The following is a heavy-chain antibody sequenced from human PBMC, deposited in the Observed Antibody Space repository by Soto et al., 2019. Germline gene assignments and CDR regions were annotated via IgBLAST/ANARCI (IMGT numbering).Heavy chain of an antibody. J-gene: IGHJ6*02. D-gene: IGHD2-15*01. CDR3: AKVLGNSVDILFYQYRCMHV. V-gene: IGHV4-34*01. CDR2: INDRRDT. CDR1: GGSFSGHY. Sequence: SETLSLTCAVYGGSFSGHYWSWIRQSPGKGLEWIGEINDRRDTHYNPSLKSRVSLSVDTSKNQFSLKLSSVTAADTAVYYCAKVLGNSVDILFYQYRCMHVWGPGTRGTVSS.